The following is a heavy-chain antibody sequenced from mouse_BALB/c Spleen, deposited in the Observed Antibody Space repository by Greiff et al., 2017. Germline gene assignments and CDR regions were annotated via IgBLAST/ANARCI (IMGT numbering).Heavy chain of an antibody. CDR2: ISYDGSN. Sequence: EVKLMESGPGLVKPSQSLSLTCSVTGYSITSGYYWNWIRQFPGNKLEWMGYISYDGSNNYNPSLKNRISITRDTSKNQFFLKLNSVTTEDTATYYCARDKKNGYYLNAMDYWGQGTSVTVSS. V-gene: IGHV3-6*02. D-gene: IGHD2-3*01. CDR3: ARDKKNGYYLNAMDY. J-gene: IGHJ4*01. CDR1: GYSITSGYY.